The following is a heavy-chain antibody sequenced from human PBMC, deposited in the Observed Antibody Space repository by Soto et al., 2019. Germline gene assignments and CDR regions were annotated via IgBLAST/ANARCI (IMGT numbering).Heavy chain of an antibody. J-gene: IGHJ4*02. V-gene: IGHV3-48*01. D-gene: IGHD3-9*01. Sequence: HPXGSLLLSCAASGFTFSSYSMNWVRQAPGKGLEWVSYISSSSSTIYYADSVKGRFTISRDNAKNSLYLQMNSLRAEDTAVYYCARDPLTPDYWGQGTLVTVSS. CDR3: ARDPLTPDY. CDR1: GFTFSSYS. CDR2: ISSSSSTI.